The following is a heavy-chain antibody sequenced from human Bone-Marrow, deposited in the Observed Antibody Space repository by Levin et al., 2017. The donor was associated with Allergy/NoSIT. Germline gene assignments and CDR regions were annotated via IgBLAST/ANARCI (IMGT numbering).Heavy chain of an antibody. CDR2: ISGSDSNT. V-gene: IGHV3-23*01. CDR1: GLIFSNYA. CDR3: AGYDTSGYHSPFDY. Sequence: GGSLRLSCAASGLIFSNYAMNWVRQAPGKGLEWVSQISGSDSNTHYADSVRGRFTFSRDNSNNTVYLQMNSLRADDTAVYYCAGYDTSGYHSPFDYWGQGTLVTVSS. D-gene: IGHD3-22*01. J-gene: IGHJ4*02.